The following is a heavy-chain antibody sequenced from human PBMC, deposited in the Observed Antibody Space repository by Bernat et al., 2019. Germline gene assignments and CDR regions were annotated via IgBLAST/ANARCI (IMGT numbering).Heavy chain of an antibody. J-gene: IGHJ4*02. V-gene: IGHV4-59*08. CDR2: IYYSGST. CDR1: GGSISSYY. Sequence: QVQLQESGPGLVKPSETLSLTCTVSGGSISSYYWSWIRQPPGKGLEWIGYIYYSGSTNYNPSLKSRVTISVDTSKNQFSLKLGSVTAADTAVYYCARMYGDYGDHHFDYWGQGTLVTVSS. D-gene: IGHD4-17*01. CDR3: ARMYGDYGDHHFDY.